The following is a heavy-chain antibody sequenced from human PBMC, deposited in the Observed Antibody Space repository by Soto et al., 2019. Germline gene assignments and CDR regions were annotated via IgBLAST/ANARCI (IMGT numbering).Heavy chain of an antibody. J-gene: IGHJ3*02. CDR3: ARTTGGAQGAFDI. CDR1: GGTFSSYA. CDR2: IIPIFGTA. V-gene: IGHV1-69*01. D-gene: IGHD1-1*01. Sequence: QVQLVQSGAEVKKPGSSVKVSCKASGGTFSSYAISWVRQTPGQGVEWMGGIIPIFGTANYAQKFKGRVTITATESTSTAYMELSSLRSEDTAVYYCARTTGGAQGAFDIWGQGTMVTVSS.